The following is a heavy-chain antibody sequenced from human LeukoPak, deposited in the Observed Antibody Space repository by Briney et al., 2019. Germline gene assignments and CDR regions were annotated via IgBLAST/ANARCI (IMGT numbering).Heavy chain of an antibody. CDR3: ARLVVVSNYYYGMDV. CDR2: IIPIFGTA. J-gene: IGHJ6*02. CDR1: GGTFSSYA. D-gene: IGHD2-2*01. V-gene: IGHV1-69*13. Sequence: ASVKVSCKASGGTFSSYAISWVRQAPGQGLEWMGGIIPIFGTANYAQKFQGRVTITAEESTSTAYMELSSLRSEDTDVYYCARLVVVSNYYYGMDVWGQGTTVTVSS.